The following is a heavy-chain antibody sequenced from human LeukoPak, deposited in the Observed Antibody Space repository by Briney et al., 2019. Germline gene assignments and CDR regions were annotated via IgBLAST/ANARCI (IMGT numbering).Heavy chain of an antibody. J-gene: IGHJ6*03. CDR1: GYTFTSYY. Sequence: ASVKVSCKASGYTFTSYYMHWVRQAPGQGLEWMGIINPSGGSTSYAQKFQGRVTMTRDMSTSTVYMELSSLRSEDTAVYYCARGPRITLIRGGQWYYYMDVWGKGTTVTISS. CDR3: ARGPRITLIRGGQWYYYMDV. V-gene: IGHV1-46*01. D-gene: IGHD3-10*01. CDR2: INPSGGST.